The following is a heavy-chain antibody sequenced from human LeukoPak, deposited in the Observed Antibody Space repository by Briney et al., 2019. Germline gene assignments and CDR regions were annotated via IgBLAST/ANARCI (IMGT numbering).Heavy chain of an antibody. CDR3: ARYYYDSSGYYYFDY. CDR2: IYYSGST. V-gene: IGHV4-39*01. Sequence: SETLSLTCTVSGASISSSTYYWDWIRQPPGKGLEWIGSIYYSGSTYYNPSLKSRVTISVDTSKNQFSLKLSSVTAADTAVYYCARYYYDSSGYYYFDYWGQGTLVTVSS. D-gene: IGHD3-22*01. CDR1: GASISSSTYY. J-gene: IGHJ4*02.